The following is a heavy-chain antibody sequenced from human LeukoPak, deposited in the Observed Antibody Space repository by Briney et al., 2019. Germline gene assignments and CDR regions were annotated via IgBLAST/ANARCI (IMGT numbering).Heavy chain of an antibody. Sequence: KPSETLSLTCTVSGGSISSSNYYWGWIHQPPGKGLEWIGNIYYSGSTYYNPSLKGRVTISVDTSKNQFSLKLNSVTAADTAVYYCARSYCSSTSCYAGGYFQHWGQGTLVTVSS. CDR1: GGSISSSNYY. D-gene: IGHD2-2*01. CDR2: IYYSGST. V-gene: IGHV4-39*01. CDR3: ARSYCSSTSCYAGGYFQH. J-gene: IGHJ1*01.